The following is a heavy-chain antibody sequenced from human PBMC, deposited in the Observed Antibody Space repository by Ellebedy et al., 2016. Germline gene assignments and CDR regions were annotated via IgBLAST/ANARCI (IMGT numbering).Heavy chain of an antibody. J-gene: IGHJ4*02. V-gene: IGHV3-23*02. CDR1: RFTFSDYA. D-gene: IGHD3-3*01. CDR3: AKSGGILEWRLFHFEY. Sequence: GESLKISXAASRFTFSDYAMSCVRQAPGKGLEWVSSISGSGGSTYYIDSVKGRFTISRDNSKNTLYLQVDGLSAEDTAVYYCAKSGGILEWRLFHFEYWGQGTLVTVSS. CDR2: ISGSGGST.